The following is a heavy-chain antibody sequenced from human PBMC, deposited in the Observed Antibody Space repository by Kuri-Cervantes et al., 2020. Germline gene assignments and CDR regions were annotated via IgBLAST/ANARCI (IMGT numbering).Heavy chain of an antibody. CDR1: GYTFTSYG. V-gene: IGHV1-18*01. CDR2: ISAYNGDT. D-gene: IGHD3-16*02. CDR3: ATNMGGRWGSYRRHYYYYYMDV. J-gene: IGHJ6*03. Sequence: ASVKVSCKASGYTFTSYGISWVRQAPGQGLEWMGWISAYNGDTNYAQKLQGRVTMTTDTSTSTAYMELSSLRSEDTAVYYCATNMGGRWGSYRRHYYYYYMDVWGKGTTVTVSS.